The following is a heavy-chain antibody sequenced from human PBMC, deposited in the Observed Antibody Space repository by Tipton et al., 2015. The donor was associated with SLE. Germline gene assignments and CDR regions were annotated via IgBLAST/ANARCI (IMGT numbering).Heavy chain of an antibody. J-gene: IGHJ3*02. CDR2: INHSGST. D-gene: IGHD1-26*01. CDR1: GGSFSGYY. V-gene: IGHV4-34*01. CDR3: ARHRATVGDAFDI. Sequence: TLSLTCAVYGGSFSGYYWSWIRQPPGKGLEWIGEINHSGSTNYNPSLKSRLTISVDTSKNQFSLKLSSVTAADTAVYYCARHRATVGDAFDIWGQGTMVTVSS.